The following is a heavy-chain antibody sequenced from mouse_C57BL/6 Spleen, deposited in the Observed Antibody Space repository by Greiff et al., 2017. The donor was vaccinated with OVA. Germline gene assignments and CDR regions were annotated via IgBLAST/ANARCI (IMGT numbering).Heavy chain of an antibody. CDR2: IDPETGGT. J-gene: IGHJ3*01. Sequence: VQLQQSGAELVRPGASVTLSCKASGYTFTDYEMHWVKQTPVHGLEWIGAIDPETGGTAYNQKFMGKAILTADKSSSTAYMELRSLTSEDSAVYYCTRGGAYWGQGTLVTVSA. V-gene: IGHV1-15*01. CDR1: GYTFTDYE. CDR3: TRGGAY.